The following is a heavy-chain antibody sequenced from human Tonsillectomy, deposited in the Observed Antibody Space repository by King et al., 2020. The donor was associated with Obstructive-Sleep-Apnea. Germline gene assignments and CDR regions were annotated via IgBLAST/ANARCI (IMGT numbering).Heavy chain of an antibody. CDR3: AKGDDGGRRVN. V-gene: IGHV3-33*06. D-gene: IGHD4-23*01. CDR2: IWHDGSNK. CDR1: GFSFSDSG. Sequence: VQLVESGGGVVQPGRSLRLSCVASGFSFSDSGMHWVRQAPGKGLEWVAVIWHDGSNKYYADSVKGRFTISRDNSKSALYLEMNTLRAEDTAFYYCAKGDDGGRRVNWGHGTLLTVSS. J-gene: IGHJ4*01.